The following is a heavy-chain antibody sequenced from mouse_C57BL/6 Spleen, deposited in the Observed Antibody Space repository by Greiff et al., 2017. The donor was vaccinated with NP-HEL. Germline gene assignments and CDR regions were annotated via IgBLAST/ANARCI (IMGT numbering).Heavy chain of an antibody. Sequence: EVQRVESGGGLVKPGGSLKLSCAASGFTFSDYGMHWVRQAPEKGLEWVAYISSGSSTIYYADKVKGRFTISRDNAKNTLFLQMTSLRSADTAMYYCARERYDGFAYWGQGTLVSVSA. J-gene: IGHJ3*01. CDR2: ISSGSSTI. D-gene: IGHD2-14*01. CDR3: ARERYDGFAY. CDR1: GFTFSDYG. V-gene: IGHV5-17*01.